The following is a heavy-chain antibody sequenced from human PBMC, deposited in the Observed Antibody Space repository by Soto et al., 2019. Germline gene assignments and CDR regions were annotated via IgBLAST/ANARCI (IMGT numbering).Heavy chain of an antibody. V-gene: IGHV3-73*02. Sequence: EVQLVESGGGLVQPGGSLKLSCAASGFTFSGSAIHWVRQASGKGLEWIGRIRIKAVNNETVYAASLKGRFTISRDDSRNTAYMQMTSLETEDTAVYYCTRRPDVFWFGEPGDYWGQGTLVTVSS. CDR3: TRRPDVFWFGEPGDY. CDR1: GFTFSGSA. CDR2: IRIKAVNNET. J-gene: IGHJ4*02. D-gene: IGHD3-10*01.